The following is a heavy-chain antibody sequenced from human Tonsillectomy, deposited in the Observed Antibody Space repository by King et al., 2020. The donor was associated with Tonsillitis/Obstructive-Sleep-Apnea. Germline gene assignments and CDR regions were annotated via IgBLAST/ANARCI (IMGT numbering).Heavy chain of an antibody. CDR2: VNHSGST. D-gene: IGHD2-8*02. V-gene: IGHV4-34*01. CDR1: GGSFSGYY. J-gene: IGHJ5*02. CDR3: ARGSDCTGGVCYTSSWFDP. Sequence: VQLQQWGAGLLKPSETLSLTCAVYGGSFSGYYWSWIRQPPGKGLEWIGEVNHSGSTNYHPSLKRRVTISIDTSKNQFSLKLSSVTAADTAVYYCARGSDCTGGVCYTSSWFDPWGQGTLVTVSS.